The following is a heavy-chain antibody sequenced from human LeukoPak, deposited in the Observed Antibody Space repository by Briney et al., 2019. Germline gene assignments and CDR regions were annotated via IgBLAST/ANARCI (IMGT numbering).Heavy chain of an antibody. CDR1: GYTFTGYY. Sequence: ASVKVSCKASGYTFTGYYMHWVRQAPGQGLEWMGWISAYNGNTNYAQKLQGRVTMTTDTSTSTAYMELRSLRSDDTAVYYCARGHYYDSSGYYPYYFDYWGQGTLVTVSS. CDR3: ARGHYYDSSGYYPYYFDY. V-gene: IGHV1-18*04. CDR2: ISAYNGNT. D-gene: IGHD3-22*01. J-gene: IGHJ4*02.